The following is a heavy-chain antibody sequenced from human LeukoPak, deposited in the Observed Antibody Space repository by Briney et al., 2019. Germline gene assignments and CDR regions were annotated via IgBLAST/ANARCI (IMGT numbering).Heavy chain of an antibody. CDR1: GGTFRSYA. CDR2: IIPIFGIA. D-gene: IGHD6-13*01. J-gene: IGHJ6*02. CDR3: ARVRIAAAGTLLYGMDV. V-gene: IGHV1-69*04. Sequence: GASVKVSCKASGGTFRSYAISWVRQAPGQGLEWMGRIIPIFGIANYAQKFQGRVTITADKSTSTAYMELSSLRTKDTAVYYCARVRIAAAGTLLYGMDVWGQGTTVTVSS.